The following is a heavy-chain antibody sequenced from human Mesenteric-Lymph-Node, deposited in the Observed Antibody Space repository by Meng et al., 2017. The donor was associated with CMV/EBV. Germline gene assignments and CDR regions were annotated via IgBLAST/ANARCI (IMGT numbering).Heavy chain of an antibody. CDR1: GYTLSEVS. V-gene: IGHV1-24*01. CDR3: ARDPSAVPAAMGWFDP. CDR2: FDPEDGKT. D-gene: IGHD2-2*01. J-gene: IGHJ5*02. Sequence: ASVKVSCKVSGYTLSEVSMHWMRQAPGKGLEWMGGFDPEDGKTIYAQKFQGRVTMTRDTSTSTVYMELSSLRSEDTAVYYCARDPSAVPAAMGWFDPWGQGTLVTVS.